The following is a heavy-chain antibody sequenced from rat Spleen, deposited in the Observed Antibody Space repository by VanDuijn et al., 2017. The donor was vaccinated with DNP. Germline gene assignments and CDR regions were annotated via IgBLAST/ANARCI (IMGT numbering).Heavy chain of an antibody. CDR3: TTASTEGFAY. Sequence: EVQLVESGGGLVQPGRSMKLSCAASRFSFSDYNMAWVRQAPKKGPEWVATIIYDGSRTYYRDSVKGRFTISRDNADFTLYLQMDSLRSEDTATYYCTTASTEGFAYWGQGTLVTVS. V-gene: IGHV5S10*01. CDR1: RFSFSDYN. J-gene: IGHJ3*01. CDR2: IIYDGSRT. D-gene: IGHD1-11*01.